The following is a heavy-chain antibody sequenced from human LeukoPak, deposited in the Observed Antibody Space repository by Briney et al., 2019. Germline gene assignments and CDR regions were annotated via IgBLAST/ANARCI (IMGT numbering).Heavy chain of an antibody. Sequence: ASVKVSCKASGYTFTSYGISWVRQVPGQGLEWMGWISAYNGNTNYAQKLQGRVTMTTDTSTSTAYMELRSLRSDDTAVYYCARDRKITIFGVVRNWFDPWGQGTLVAVSS. J-gene: IGHJ5*02. CDR1: GYTFTSYG. CDR2: ISAYNGNT. CDR3: ARDRKITIFGVVRNWFDP. D-gene: IGHD3-3*01. V-gene: IGHV1-18*01.